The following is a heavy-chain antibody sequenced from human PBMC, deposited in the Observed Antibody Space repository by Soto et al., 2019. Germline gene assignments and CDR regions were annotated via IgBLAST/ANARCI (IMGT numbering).Heavy chain of an antibody. V-gene: IGHV1-69*01. J-gene: IGHJ3*02. CDR2: IIPLFGIA. CDR3: AASGRDVLGYDYKDTEGFDI. Sequence: QVQLVQSGAEVKKSGSSVKVSCKASGGTFSQFAVSWVRQAPGQGLEWMGGIIPLFGIAKYAPKFEDRVTIIADDSTNTASMDLSGLRSEDTAVYYCAASGRDVLGYDYKDTEGFDIWGQGTLVTVSS. D-gene: IGHD3-10*01. CDR1: GGTFSQFA.